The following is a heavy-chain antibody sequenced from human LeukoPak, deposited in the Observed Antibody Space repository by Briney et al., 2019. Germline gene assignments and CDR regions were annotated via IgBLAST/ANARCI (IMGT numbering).Heavy chain of an antibody. CDR3: ARGRTIVATILVRDY. CDR1: GYTFTDYY. CDR2: INPNTGDT. Sequence: ASVKVSCKASGYTFTDYYIHWVRHAPGQGLEWVGWINPNTGDTTYAQKFQGRVTMTRDTSINTAYMELSGLTSGDTAIYFCARGRTIVATILVRDYWGQGALVTVSS. D-gene: IGHD5-12*01. J-gene: IGHJ4*02. V-gene: IGHV1-2*02.